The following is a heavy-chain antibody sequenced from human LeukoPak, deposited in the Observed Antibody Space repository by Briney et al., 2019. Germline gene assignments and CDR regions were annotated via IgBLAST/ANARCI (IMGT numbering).Heavy chain of an antibody. CDR1: GFTFSSYA. CDR2: ISGSGGST. CDR3: AKSVKGKPDYGDRGYYFDY. J-gene: IGHJ4*02. D-gene: IGHD4-17*01. V-gene: IGHV3-23*01. Sequence: TGGSLRLSCAAAGFTFSSYAMSWVRQAPGKGLEWVSAISGSGGSTYYADSVKGRFTISRDNSKNTLYLQMNSLRAEDTAVYYCAKSVKGKPDYGDRGYYFDYWGQGTLVTVSS.